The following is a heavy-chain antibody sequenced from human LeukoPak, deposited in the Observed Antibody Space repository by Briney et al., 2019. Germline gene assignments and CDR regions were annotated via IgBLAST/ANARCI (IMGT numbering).Heavy chain of an antibody. V-gene: IGHV3-64*01. Sequence: GGSLRLSCAASGFTFSSYAMHWVRQAPGKGLEYVSAISSNGGSTYYANSVKGRFTISRDNSKSTLYLQMGSLTAEDMAVYYCARGGSSSSSPGDYWGQGTLVTVSS. J-gene: IGHJ4*02. CDR1: GFTFSSYA. CDR2: ISSNGGST. CDR3: ARGGSSSSSPGDY. D-gene: IGHD6-13*01.